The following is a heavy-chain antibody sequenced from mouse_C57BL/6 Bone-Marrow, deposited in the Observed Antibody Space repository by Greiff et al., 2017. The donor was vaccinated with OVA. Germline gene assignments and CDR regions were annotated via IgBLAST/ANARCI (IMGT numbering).Heavy chain of an antibody. CDR1: GYTFTSYW. V-gene: IGHV1-72*01. Sequence: QVQLKQPGAELVKPGASVKLSCKASGYTFTSYWMHWVKQRPGRGLEWIGRIDPNSGGTKYNEKFKSKATLTVDKPSSTAYMQLSSLTSEDSAVYYCAREGLGPFFAYWGQGTLVTVSA. CDR2: IDPNSGGT. CDR3: AREGLGPFFAY. J-gene: IGHJ3*01. D-gene: IGHD4-1*01.